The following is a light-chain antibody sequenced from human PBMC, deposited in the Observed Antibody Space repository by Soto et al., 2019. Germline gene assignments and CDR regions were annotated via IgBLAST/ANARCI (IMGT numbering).Light chain of an antibody. CDR1: ENVFSW. CDR3: QQRTKWPPIFT. V-gene: IGKV3-11*01. CDR2: DAS. J-gene: IGKJ3*01. Sequence: EIVMTQSPSTLSLSPGERATLSCRASENVFSWMAWYQHRPGQAPRLLIYDASNRAAGVPARFSGSGSGTDFTLTISSLEPEDFAFYYCQQRTKWPPIFTFGPGTKVEIK.